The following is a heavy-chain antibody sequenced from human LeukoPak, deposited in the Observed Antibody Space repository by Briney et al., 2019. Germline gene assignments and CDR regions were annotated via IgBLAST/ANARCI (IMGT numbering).Heavy chain of an antibody. CDR1: GFTFNTYG. CDR3: ARGYLEVGATLFDY. J-gene: IGHJ4*02. D-gene: IGHD1-26*01. CDR2: MSYDGLNT. Sequence: AGGSLRLSCAASGFTFNTYGMHWVRQAPGKGLEWVAAMSYDGLNTYYADSVRGRFIISRENSKNSLYLQMNSLRAEDTAVYYCARGYLEVGATLFDYWGQGTLVTVSS. V-gene: IGHV3-30*03.